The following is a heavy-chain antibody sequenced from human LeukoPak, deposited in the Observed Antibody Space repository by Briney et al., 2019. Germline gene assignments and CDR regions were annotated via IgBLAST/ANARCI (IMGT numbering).Heavy chain of an antibody. J-gene: IGHJ3*02. CDR1: GFTFSSYS. D-gene: IGHD3-22*01. CDR2: ISSSSGTI. CDR3: ARDLAVVVVSAFDI. Sequence: PGGSLRLSCAASGFTFSSYSMNWVRQAPGKGLEWVSYISSSSGTIYYADSVKGRFTISRDNAKNSLYLQMNSLRAEDTAVYYCARDLAVVVVSAFDIWGQGTMVTVSS. V-gene: IGHV3-48*04.